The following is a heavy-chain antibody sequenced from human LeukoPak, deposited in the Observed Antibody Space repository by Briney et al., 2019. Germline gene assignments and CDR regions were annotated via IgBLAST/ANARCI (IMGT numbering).Heavy chain of an antibody. CDR3: ARGGGNYYDSSGYYPI. CDR1: GGSFSGYY. D-gene: IGHD3-22*01. CDR2: INHSGST. J-gene: IGHJ4*02. Sequence: PSETLSLTCAVYGGSFSGYYWSWIRQPPGKGLEWIGEINHSGSTNYNPSLKSRVTISVDTSKNQFSLKLSSVTAADTAVYYCARGGGNYYDSSGYYPIWGQGTLVTVSS. V-gene: IGHV4-34*01.